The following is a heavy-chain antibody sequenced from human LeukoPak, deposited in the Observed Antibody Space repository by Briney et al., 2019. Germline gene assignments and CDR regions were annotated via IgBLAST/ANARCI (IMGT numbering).Heavy chain of an antibody. Sequence: SETLSLTCTVSGGSISSGGYYWSWIRQPPGKGLEWIGNIYYSGSTYYNPSLMSRITISVDTSKNQFSLRLSSVTAADTAVYYCARLYSTTWLDYWGQGTLVTVSS. V-gene: IGHV4-30-2*03. CDR3: ARLYSTTWLDY. CDR2: IYYSGST. CDR1: GGSISSGGYY. J-gene: IGHJ4*02. D-gene: IGHD5-18*01.